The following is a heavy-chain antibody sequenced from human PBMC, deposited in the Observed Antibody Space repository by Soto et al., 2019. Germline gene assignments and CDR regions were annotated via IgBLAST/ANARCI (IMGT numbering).Heavy chain of an antibody. CDR1: GFTFSSYW. CDR3: ARGPISYYYGSGSYYYFDY. D-gene: IGHD3-10*01. J-gene: IGHJ4*02. CDR2: IKQDGSEK. V-gene: IGHV3-7*01. Sequence: PGGSLRLSCAASGFTFSSYWMSWVRQAPGKGLEWVANIKQDGSEKYYVDSVKGRFTISRDNAKNSLYLQMNSLRAEDTAVYYCARGPISYYYGSGSYYYFDYWGQGTLVTVSS.